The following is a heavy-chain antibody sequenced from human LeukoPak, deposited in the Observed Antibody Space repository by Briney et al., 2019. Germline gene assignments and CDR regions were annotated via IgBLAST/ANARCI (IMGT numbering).Heavy chain of an antibody. CDR3: ARYIIVGATTVNWFDP. CDR2: IYHSGST. D-gene: IGHD1-26*01. V-gene: IGHV4-39*07. CDR1: GGSISNTFYY. Sequence: SETLSLTCTVSGGSISNTFYYWGWIRQPPGKGLEWIGSIYHSGSTYYNPSLKSRVTISVDTSKNQFSLKLSSVTAADTAVYYCARYIIVGATTVNWFDPWGQGTLVTVSS. J-gene: IGHJ5*02.